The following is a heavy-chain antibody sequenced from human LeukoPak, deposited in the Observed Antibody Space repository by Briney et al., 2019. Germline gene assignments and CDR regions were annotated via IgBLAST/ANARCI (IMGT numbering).Heavy chain of an antibody. CDR1: GNSITNYW. Sequence: GESLKISCRASGNSITNYWIGWVRQIPGKGLEWMGIIYPGDSDTRYSQSFQGQVTISADKSISTAYLQLSSLKASDTAMYYCARRRGVRENWFDPWGQGTLVSVSS. CDR3: ARRRGVRENWFDP. CDR2: IYPGDSDT. J-gene: IGHJ5*02. V-gene: IGHV5-51*01. D-gene: IGHD3-10*01.